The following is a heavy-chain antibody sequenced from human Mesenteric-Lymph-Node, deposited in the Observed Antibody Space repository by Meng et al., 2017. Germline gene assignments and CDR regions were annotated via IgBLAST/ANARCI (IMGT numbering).Heavy chain of an antibody. J-gene: IGHJ4*02. D-gene: IGHD3-10*01. Sequence: GESLKISCAASGFTFSSSWMHWVRPAPGKGLEWVSGINWNGGSTGYADSVKGRFTISRDNAKNSLYLQMNSLRAEDTALYYCARNYGSGVDYWGQGTLVTGSS. V-gene: IGHV3-20*04. CDR3: ARNYGSGVDY. CDR2: INWNGGST. CDR1: GFTFSSSW.